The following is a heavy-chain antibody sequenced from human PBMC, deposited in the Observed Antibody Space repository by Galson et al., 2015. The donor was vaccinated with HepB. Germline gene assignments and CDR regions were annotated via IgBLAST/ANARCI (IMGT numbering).Heavy chain of an antibody. V-gene: IGHV1-2*04. J-gene: IGHJ6*02. Sequence: SVKVSCKASGYTFTGYYMHWVRQAPGQGLEWMGWINPNSGGTNYAQKFQGWVAMTRDTSISTAYMELSRLRSDDTAVYYCARELRSHYYYGMDVWGQGTTVTVSS. D-gene: IGHD4-17*01. CDR3: ARELRSHYYYGMDV. CDR1: GYTFTGYY. CDR2: INPNSGGT.